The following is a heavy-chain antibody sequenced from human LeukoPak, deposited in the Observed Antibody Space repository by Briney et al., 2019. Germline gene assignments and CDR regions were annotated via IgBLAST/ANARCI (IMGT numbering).Heavy chain of an antibody. D-gene: IGHD3-22*01. Sequence: SETLSLTCAVYGGSFSGYYWSWIRQTPGKGLEWIGEINHSGSTNYNPSLKSRVAISVDTSKNQFSLTLSSVTAADTAVYYCARSMRTMIVVVMRGNWFDPWGQGTLVTVSS. CDR2: INHSGST. CDR3: ARSMRTMIVVVMRGNWFDP. CDR1: GGSFSGYY. V-gene: IGHV4-34*01. J-gene: IGHJ5*02.